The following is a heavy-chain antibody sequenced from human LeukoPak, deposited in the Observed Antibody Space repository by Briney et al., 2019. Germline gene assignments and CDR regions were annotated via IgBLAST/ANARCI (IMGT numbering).Heavy chain of an antibody. D-gene: IGHD3-3*01. V-gene: IGHV3-11*04. Sequence: HGGSLRLSCEASGFSLSTYFISWIRQAPGKGLEWVSYITNSGRSTKYADAVKGRFTISRDNTKQSVYLEMTDLRAEDTAVYYCAREASGYYHVFDSWGQGTLVTVSS. CDR3: AREASGYYHVFDS. J-gene: IGHJ4*02. CDR1: GFSLSTYF. CDR2: ITNSGRST.